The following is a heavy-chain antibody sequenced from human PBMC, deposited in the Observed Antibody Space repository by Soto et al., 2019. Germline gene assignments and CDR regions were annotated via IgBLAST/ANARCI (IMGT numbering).Heavy chain of an antibody. CDR2: IWYDGSNK. CDR1: GFTFSSYG. D-gene: IGHD3-16*01. V-gene: IGHV3-33*01. Sequence: QVQLVESGGGVVQPGRSLRLSCAASGFTFSSYGMHWVRQAPGKGLEWVAVIWYDGSNKYYADSVKGRFTISRDNSKNPLHLQMNSLRAEDTAVYYCARDRGWVMTYYFDSWGQGTLVTVSS. J-gene: IGHJ4*02. CDR3: ARDRGWVMTYYFDS.